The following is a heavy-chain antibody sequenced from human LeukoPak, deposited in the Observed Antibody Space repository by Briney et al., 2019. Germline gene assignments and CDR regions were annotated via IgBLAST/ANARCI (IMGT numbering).Heavy chain of an antibody. V-gene: IGHV1-18*01. CDR2: ISAYNGNT. CDR3: ARELRYYYDSSGYYPLFAP. Sequence: ASVKVSCKASGYTFTSYGISWVRQAPGQGLEWMGWISAYNGNTNYAQKLQGRVTMTTDTSTSTAYMELRSLRSDDTAVYYCARELRYYYDSSGYYPLFAPWGQGTLVTVSS. D-gene: IGHD3-22*01. J-gene: IGHJ5*02. CDR1: GYTFTSYG.